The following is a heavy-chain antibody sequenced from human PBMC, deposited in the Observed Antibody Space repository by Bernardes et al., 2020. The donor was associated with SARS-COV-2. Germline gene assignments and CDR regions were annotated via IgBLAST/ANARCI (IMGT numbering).Heavy chain of an antibody. CDR2: IFSNDEK. D-gene: IGHD4-17*01. Sequence: SGPTLLKPTETLTLTCTVSGFSLSPARMGVSWIRQPPGKALEWLAHIFSNDEKSYSTSLKSRLTISKDTSKSQVVLTMTNMDPVDTATYYCARTTYGDSGVGDAFDIWGQGTMVTVSS. CDR1: GFSLSPARMG. V-gene: IGHV2-26*01. CDR3: ARTTYGDSGVGDAFDI. J-gene: IGHJ3*02.